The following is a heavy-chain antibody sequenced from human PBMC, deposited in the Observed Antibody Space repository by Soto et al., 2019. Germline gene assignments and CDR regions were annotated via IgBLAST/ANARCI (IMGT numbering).Heavy chain of an antibody. J-gene: IGHJ5*02. CDR3: ARGLMEVGLSA. CDR2: IWYDGSNK. V-gene: IGHV3-33*01. D-gene: IGHD2-15*01. Sequence: GGSLRLSCAASGFTFSSYGMHWVRQAPGKGLEWVAVIWYDGSNKYYADSVKGRFTISRDNSKNTLYLQMNSLRVEDTAVYYCARGLMEVGLSAWGQGTLVTVSS. CDR1: GFTFSSYG.